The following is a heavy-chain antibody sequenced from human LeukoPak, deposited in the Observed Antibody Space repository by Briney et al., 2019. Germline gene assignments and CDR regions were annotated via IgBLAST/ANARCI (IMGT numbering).Heavy chain of an antibody. CDR2: IKQHGSEN. Sequence: PGGSLRLSCAASGFTFTSYWMSWVRQVPGKGLEWVANIKQHGSENYYVDSVKGRFTISRDNAKNSLYLQMNSLRAEDTAVYYCAELGITMIGGVWGKGTTVTISS. CDR1: GFTFTSYW. J-gene: IGHJ6*04. CDR3: AELGITMIGGV. D-gene: IGHD3-10*02. V-gene: IGHV3-7*01.